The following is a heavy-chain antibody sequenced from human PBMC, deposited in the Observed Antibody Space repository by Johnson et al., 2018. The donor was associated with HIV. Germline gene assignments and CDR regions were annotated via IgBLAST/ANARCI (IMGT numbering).Heavy chain of an antibody. CDR3: ARSRWGGDAFDI. Sequence: VQLVESGGGLIKPGGSLRLSCAASGFTFTNAWMNWVRQGPGKGLEWVGRIKSQTDGGTIDYAASVKGRFTISRDNSKNTLYLQMNSLRAEDTAVYYCARSRWGGDAFDIWGQGTMVTVSS. J-gene: IGHJ3*02. CDR1: GFTFTNAW. CDR2: IKSQTDGGTI. V-gene: IGHV3-15*01. D-gene: IGHD7-27*01.